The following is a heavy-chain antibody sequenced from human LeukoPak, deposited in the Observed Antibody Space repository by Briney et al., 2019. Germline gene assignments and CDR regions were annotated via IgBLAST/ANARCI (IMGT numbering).Heavy chain of an antibody. D-gene: IGHD2-21*01. Sequence: PGGSLRLSCAASGFSFSDSYMSWIRQAPGQGLEWLSYIKSSDTSTYYADSVKGRFTISRDNSKNTLYLQMNSLRAEDTAVYYCAKAGPIGDMALFDYWGQGTLVTVSS. V-gene: IGHV3-11*01. CDR3: AKAGPIGDMALFDY. CDR2: IKSSDTST. CDR1: GFSFSDSY. J-gene: IGHJ4*02.